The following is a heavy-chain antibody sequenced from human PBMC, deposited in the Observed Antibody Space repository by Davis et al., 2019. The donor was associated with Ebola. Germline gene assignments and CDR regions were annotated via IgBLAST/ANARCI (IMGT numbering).Heavy chain of an antibody. CDR3: VGGRWLI. CDR1: GGSISNFY. CDR2: IYSSGST. J-gene: IGHJ3*02. V-gene: IGHV4-59*01. Sequence: SETLSLTCTVSGGSISNFYWSWIRQTPGKGLQWIGYIYSSGSTNYNPSLKSRLTISVDTSKNQFSLKLSSVIAADTAVYYCVGGRWLIWGRGTMVTVSS. D-gene: IGHD5-24*01.